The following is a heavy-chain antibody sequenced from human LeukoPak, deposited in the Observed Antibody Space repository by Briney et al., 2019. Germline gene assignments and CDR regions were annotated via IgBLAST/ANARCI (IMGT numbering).Heavy chain of an antibody. D-gene: IGHD3-22*01. CDR1: GFTFSSYA. CDR3: AKVQSITMIVVATLDY. Sequence: PGASLRLSCAASGFTFSSYAMSWVRQAPGKGLEWVSAIIGSGGSTYYADSVKGRFTISRDNSKNTLYLQMNSLRAEDTAVYYCAKVQSITMIVVATLDYWGQGTLVTVSS. J-gene: IGHJ4*02. CDR2: IIGSGGST. V-gene: IGHV3-23*01.